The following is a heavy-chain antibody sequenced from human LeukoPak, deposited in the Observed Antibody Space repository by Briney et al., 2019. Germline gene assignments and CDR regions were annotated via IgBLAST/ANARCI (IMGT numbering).Heavy chain of an antibody. Sequence: GESLRLSCAASGFTVSSNYMSWVRQAPGEGLEWVSSISSSSSYIYYADSVKGWFTISRDNSKNTLYLQMNNLTAEDTAVYYCAMGGDITTSQFDYWGQGTLVTVSS. J-gene: IGHJ4*02. CDR2: ISSSSSYI. V-gene: IGHV3-21*04. CDR1: GFTVSSNY. D-gene: IGHD5-12*01. CDR3: AMGGDITTSQFDY.